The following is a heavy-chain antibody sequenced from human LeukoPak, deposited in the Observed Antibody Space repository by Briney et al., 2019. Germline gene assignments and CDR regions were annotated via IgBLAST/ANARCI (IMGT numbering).Heavy chain of an antibody. J-gene: IGHJ4*02. CDR2: IYSGGYT. V-gene: IGHV3-66*01. CDR1: VFTVSSTY. D-gene: IGHD6-6*01. Sequence: GGALRLSCAASVFTVSSTYLTWVRQAPGKGLEWLSVIYSGGYTYYADSVKGRFFISRDISENMVYLQMNSLSVEDTAVYFCARGRPAHYFDSWGPGTLVTVS. CDR3: ARGRPAHYFDS.